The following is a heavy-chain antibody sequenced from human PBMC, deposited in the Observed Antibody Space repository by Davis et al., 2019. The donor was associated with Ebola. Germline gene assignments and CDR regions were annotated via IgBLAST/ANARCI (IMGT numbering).Heavy chain of an antibody. CDR2: ISSSNIYT. Sequence: GESLKISCAASGFSFSDYYMSWIRQAPGKGLEWVSYISSSNIYTNYADSVKGRFTISRDNAKNSLFLQMNSLRAEDTAVYYCARSNEGYCSGGSCSPIKFFDFWGQGTLVTVSS. CDR1: GFSFSDYY. V-gene: IGHV3-11*06. J-gene: IGHJ4*02. CDR3: ARSNEGYCSGGSCSPIKFFDF. D-gene: IGHD2-15*01.